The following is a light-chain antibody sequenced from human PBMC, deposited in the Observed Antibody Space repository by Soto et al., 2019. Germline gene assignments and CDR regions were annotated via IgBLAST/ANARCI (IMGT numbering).Light chain of an antibody. CDR3: QQSYNWPWT. CDR2: DVS. J-gene: IGKJ1*01. Sequence: EIVMTQSPVTLSLSPGERATLSCRASQSVSSNLAWYQQKPGQAPRLLIYDVSTRATDIPARFSGSGSETEFTLTISSLQSEDFALYYCQQSYNWPWTFGQGTKVEIK. CDR1: QSVSSN. V-gene: IGKV3-15*01.